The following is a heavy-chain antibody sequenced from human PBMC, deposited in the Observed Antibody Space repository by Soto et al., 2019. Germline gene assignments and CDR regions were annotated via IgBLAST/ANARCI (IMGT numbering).Heavy chain of an antibody. D-gene: IGHD6-19*01. CDR1: GDSVSSTSTA. CDR3: ARGSYYSGWV. CDR2: TYYRSNWYT. V-gene: IGHV6-1*01. Sequence: TLSLTCAISGDSVSSTSTAWSWIRQSPSRGLEWLGRTYYRSNWYTDYAVSVKSRITISPDTSKNQFSLQLNSVTPEDTAVYYCARGSYYSGWVWGQGTLVTVSS. J-gene: IGHJ4*02.